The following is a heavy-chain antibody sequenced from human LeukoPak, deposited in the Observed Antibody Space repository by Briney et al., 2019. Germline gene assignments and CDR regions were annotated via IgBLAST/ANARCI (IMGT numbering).Heavy chain of an antibody. CDR3: ARDSSGD. Sequence: GGSLRLSCAASGFTFSSYAMHWVRQAPGKGLEWVAVISYNGSNKYYADSVKGRFTISRDNSKNTLYLQMNSLRAEDTAVYYCARDSSGDWGQGTLVTVSS. CDR1: GFTFSSYA. D-gene: IGHD6-19*01. CDR2: ISYNGSNK. J-gene: IGHJ4*02. V-gene: IGHV3-30*04.